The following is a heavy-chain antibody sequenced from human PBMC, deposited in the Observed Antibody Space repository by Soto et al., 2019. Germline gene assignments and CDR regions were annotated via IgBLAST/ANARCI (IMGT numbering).Heavy chain of an antibody. CDR2: IDPNSGGT. J-gene: IGHJ4*02. CDR1: GYTFTGYY. D-gene: IGHD3-22*01. CDR3: AKVGSSGYSTKKDH. Sequence: GASVKVSCKASGYTFTGYYMHWVRQAPGQGLEWMGWIDPNSGGTNYAQKFQGRVTMTRDTSISTAYMELTRVRSDDTAVYYCAKVGSSGYSTKKDHWGQGTLVTVSS. V-gene: IGHV1-2*02.